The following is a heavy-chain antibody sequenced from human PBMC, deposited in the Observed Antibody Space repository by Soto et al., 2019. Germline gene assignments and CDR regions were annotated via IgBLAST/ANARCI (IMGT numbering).Heavy chain of an antibody. CDR2: ISDRGGST. CDR3: ARDEYYYASSGYYRFDQ. V-gene: IGHV3-23*01. D-gene: IGHD3-22*01. Sequence: GSLRRSGSASGFTLSNFAMSWVRQAPGKGLEWVAVISDRGGSTDYAASVKGRFTISRDNSNNTVYLQMNNLRAEDTAVYYCARDEYYYASSGYYRFDQWGQGTLVTVYS. CDR1: GFTLSNFA. J-gene: IGHJ4*02.